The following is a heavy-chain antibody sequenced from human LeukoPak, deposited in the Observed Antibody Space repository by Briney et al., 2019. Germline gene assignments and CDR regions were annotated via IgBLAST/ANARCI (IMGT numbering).Heavy chain of an antibody. CDR2: ISYDGSNK. D-gene: IGHD6-19*01. CDR1: GFTFSSYS. V-gene: IGHV3-30*18. Sequence: PGGSLRLSCAASGFTFSSYSMHWVRQAPGKGLEWVAVISYDGSNKYYADSVKGRFTISRDNSKNTLYLQMNSLRAEDTAVYYCAKEAKTRKQWLSRGLYYWGQGTLVTVSS. CDR3: AKEAKTRKQWLSRGLYY. J-gene: IGHJ4*02.